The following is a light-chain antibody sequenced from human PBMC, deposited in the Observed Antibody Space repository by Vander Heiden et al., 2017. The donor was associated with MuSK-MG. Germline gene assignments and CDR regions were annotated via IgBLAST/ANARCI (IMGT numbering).Light chain of an antibody. CDR1: QGIRID. Sequence: DIQMTQSPSSLSASVGDRVTITCRASQGIRIDLAWYQQKPGKAPKRLMYAASFLQSGVPSRFSGSGPGTAFTLTISSLQPEDSATYYCLQYYTSPWTFGQGTKVEIK. V-gene: IGKV1-17*01. J-gene: IGKJ1*01. CDR3: LQYYTSPWT. CDR2: AAS.